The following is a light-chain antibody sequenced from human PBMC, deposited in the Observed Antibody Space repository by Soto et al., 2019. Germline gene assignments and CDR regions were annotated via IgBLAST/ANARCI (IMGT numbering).Light chain of an antibody. CDR3: QQYNDRPPLT. V-gene: IGKV3-15*01. CDR1: QSVSSSY. Sequence: EIVLTQSPATLSSSPGATATLSCRASQSVSSSYLAWYQQKPGQAPRLLIYGASTRATGIPARFSGSGCGTEFTLTISSLQSEDFAVYYGQQYNDRPPLTFGGGTKVDIK. J-gene: IGKJ4*01. CDR2: GAS.